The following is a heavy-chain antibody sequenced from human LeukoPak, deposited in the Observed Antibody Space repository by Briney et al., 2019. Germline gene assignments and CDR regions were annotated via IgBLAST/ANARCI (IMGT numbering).Heavy chain of an antibody. D-gene: IGHD2-15*01. V-gene: IGHV4-4*07. Sequence: SETLSLTCTLSGGSISSYYWNWIRQPAGKGLEWIGCVYTSGSSNCNPSLKSRVTMSVDTSKNQFSLKLTSVTAADTAVYYCARGSSGARFDYWGQGTLVTVSS. CDR2: VYTSGSS. CDR1: GGSISSYY. CDR3: ARGSSGARFDY. J-gene: IGHJ4*02.